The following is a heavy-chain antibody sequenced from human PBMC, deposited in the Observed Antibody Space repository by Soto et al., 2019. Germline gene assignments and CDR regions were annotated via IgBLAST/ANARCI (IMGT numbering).Heavy chain of an antibody. CDR2: ISGSGGST. Sequence: EVQLLESGGGLVQPGGSLRLSCAASGFTFSSYAMSWVRQAPGKGLEWVSAISGSGGSTYYADSVKGRFTISRDNSKNTLYLQMNSLRAEDTAVYYCAKANGWTLEYYYYMDVWGTGTTVTVSS. V-gene: IGHV3-23*01. D-gene: IGHD6-19*01. CDR3: AKANGWTLEYYYYMDV. CDR1: GFTFSSYA. J-gene: IGHJ6*03.